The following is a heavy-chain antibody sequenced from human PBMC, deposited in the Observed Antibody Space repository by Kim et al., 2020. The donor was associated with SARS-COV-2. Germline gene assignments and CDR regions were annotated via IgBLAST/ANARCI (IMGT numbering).Heavy chain of an antibody. V-gene: IGHV3-30*07. J-gene: IGHJ5*02. Sequence: KGRFTISRDNSKNTLYLQMNSLRAEDTAVYYCARDSRAYVGATTDGWFDPWGQGTLVTVSS. D-gene: IGHD1-26*01. CDR3: ARDSRAYVGATTDGWFDP.